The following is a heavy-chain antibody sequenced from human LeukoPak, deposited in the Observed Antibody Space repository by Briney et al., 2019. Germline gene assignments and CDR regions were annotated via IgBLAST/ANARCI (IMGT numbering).Heavy chain of an antibody. D-gene: IGHD5-24*01. CDR3: TRPQDGYNSSDY. CDR2: INSDGGSR. CDR1: GFTFSSNW. V-gene: IGHV3-74*01. J-gene: IGHJ4*02. Sequence: AGGSLRLSCAASGFTFSSNWMHWVRQAPGKGLVWVSRINSDGGSRSYVESVKGRFTISRDNAKNTLYLQMDSLRAEDTAVYYCTRPQDGYNSSDYWGQGTLVTVSS.